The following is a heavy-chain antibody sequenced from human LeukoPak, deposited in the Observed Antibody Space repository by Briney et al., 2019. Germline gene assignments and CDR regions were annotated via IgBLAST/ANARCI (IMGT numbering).Heavy chain of an antibody. D-gene: IGHD2-2*01. CDR3: ARDTVVVPAAIPSWFDP. CDR2: IIPIFGTA. J-gene: IGHJ5*02. Sequence: SVNVSCTASGGTFSIYAISWVRQAPGQGLEWMGGIIPIFGTANYAQKFQGRVTITADESTSTASMELSSLRSEDTAVYYCARDTVVVPAAIPSWFDPWGQGTLVTVSS. CDR1: GGTFSIYA. V-gene: IGHV1-69*13.